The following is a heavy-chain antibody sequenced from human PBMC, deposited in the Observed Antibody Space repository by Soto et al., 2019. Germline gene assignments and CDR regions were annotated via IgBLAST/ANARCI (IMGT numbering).Heavy chain of an antibody. D-gene: IGHD1-20*01. V-gene: IGHV1-2*04. CDR2: INPNSGGT. J-gene: IGHJ6*02. Sequence: GASVKVSCKASGYTFTGYYMHWVRQAPGQGLVWMGWINPNSGGTNYAQKFQGWVTMARDTSISTAYMGLSRLRSDDAAVYYCARGRGYSWSHYGMDVWGQGTTVTVSS. CDR3: ARGRGYSWSHYGMDV. CDR1: GYTFTGYY.